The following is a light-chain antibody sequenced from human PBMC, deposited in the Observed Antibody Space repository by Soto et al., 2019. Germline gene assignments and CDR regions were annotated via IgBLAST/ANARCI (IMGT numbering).Light chain of an antibody. CDR1: QGISSW. CDR2: AAS. V-gene: IGKV1-12*01. Sequence: DIHLTQSPSSVSSSVQPRVTITCRASQGISSWLARYQQKPGKAPKLLLYAASSLQSGVPSRFSGSGSGTDFTLTISSLQPEDFATYYCQPDNSLPVTFGGGTKVEIK. CDR3: QPDNSLPVT. J-gene: IGKJ4*01.